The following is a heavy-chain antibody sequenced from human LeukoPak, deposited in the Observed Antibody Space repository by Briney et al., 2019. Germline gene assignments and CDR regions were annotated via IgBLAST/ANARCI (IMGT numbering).Heavy chain of an antibody. V-gene: IGHV3-53*01. CDR1: GFTVSSNY. J-gene: IGHJ4*02. Sequence: PGGSLRLSCAASGFTVSSNYMSWVRQAPGKGLEWVSVIYSGGSTYYADSVKGRFTISRDNSKNTLYLQMNCLRAEDTAVYYCARVEVGYGSGDYYFDYWGQGTLVTVSS. D-gene: IGHD3-10*01. CDR2: IYSGGST. CDR3: ARVEVGYGSGDYYFDY.